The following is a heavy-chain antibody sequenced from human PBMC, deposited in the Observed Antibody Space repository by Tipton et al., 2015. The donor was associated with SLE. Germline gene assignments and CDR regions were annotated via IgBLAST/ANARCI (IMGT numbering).Heavy chain of an antibody. V-gene: IGHV4-39*07. J-gene: IGHJ4*02. CDR3: ARDHDSGSRDY. Sequence: TLSLTCTVSGGSISSSSYYWGWIRQPPGKGLEWIGSIYYSGSTYYNPSLKSRVTISVDTSKNQFSLKLSSVTAADTAVYYCARDHDSGSRDYWGQGTLVTVSS. CDR1: GGSISSSSYY. CDR2: IYYSGST. D-gene: IGHD5-12*01.